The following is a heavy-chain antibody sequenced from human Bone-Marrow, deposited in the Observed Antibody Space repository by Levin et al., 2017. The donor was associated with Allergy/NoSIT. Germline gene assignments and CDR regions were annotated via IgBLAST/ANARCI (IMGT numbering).Heavy chain of an antibody. D-gene: IGHD3-10*01. CDR2: IYHSGST. CDR3: ARGWFGERGWFDP. CDR1: GYSISSGYY. V-gene: IGHV4-38-2*01. Sequence: NPSETLSLTCAVSGYSISSGYYWGWIRQPPGKGLEWIVSIYHSGSTYYNPSLKSRVTISVDTPNNQFSLKLSSVTAADTAVYYWARGWFGERGWFDPWGQGTLVTVSS. J-gene: IGHJ5*02.